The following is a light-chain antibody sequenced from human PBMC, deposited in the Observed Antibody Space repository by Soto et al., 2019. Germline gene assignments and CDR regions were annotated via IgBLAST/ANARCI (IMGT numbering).Light chain of an antibody. J-gene: IGKJ3*01. CDR2: AAS. Sequence: EIVLTQSPATLSLTPGERAILSCRASQSVSSYLAWYQQKPGQAPRLLIYAASNRATGIPARFSGSGSGTDFTLTINSLEPEDFAVYYCQQRSNWPGTFGPGTKVDIK. CDR3: QQRSNWPGT. CDR1: QSVSSY. V-gene: IGKV3-11*01.